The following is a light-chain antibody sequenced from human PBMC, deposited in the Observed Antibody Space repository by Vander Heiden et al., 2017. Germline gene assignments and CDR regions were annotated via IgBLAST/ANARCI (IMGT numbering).Light chain of an antibody. CDR3: QQDDSTPYT. V-gene: IGKV4-1*01. Sequence: DFVMTQSPDSLALSLGDSATINCKSSQSVLYSSNNKNYLAWYQQKPGQPPKLLIYGASTRECGVPDRFSGSGSGTDFTLTISSLQAEDVAVYYCQQDDSTPYTFGQGTKLEIK. J-gene: IGKJ2*01. CDR1: QSVLYSSNNKNY. CDR2: GAS.